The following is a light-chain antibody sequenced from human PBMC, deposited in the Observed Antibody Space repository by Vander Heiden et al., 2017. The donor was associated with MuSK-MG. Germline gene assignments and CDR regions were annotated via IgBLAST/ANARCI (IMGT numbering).Light chain of an antibody. CDR2: GKS. J-gene: IGLJ3*02. CDR3: QSYDSSLSDWV. CDR1: SSNSGAGYD. Sequence: SVLTQPPSVPGSPGQMGHISCTGSSSNSGAGYDVHWYQQLPGTAPKLLIYGKSNRPSGVPDRFSGSKSGTSASLAITGLQAEDEADYYCQSYDSSLSDWVFGGGTKLTVL. V-gene: IGLV1-40*01.